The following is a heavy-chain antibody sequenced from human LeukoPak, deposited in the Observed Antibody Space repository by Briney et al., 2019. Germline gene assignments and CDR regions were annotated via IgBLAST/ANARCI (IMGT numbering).Heavy chain of an antibody. CDR3: AGRRSSGWYAY. CDR1: GFTVSSNY. D-gene: IGHD6-19*01. J-gene: IGHJ4*02. V-gene: IGHV3-53*01. Sequence: GGSLRLSCATSGFTVSSNYMSWVRQAPGKGLEWVSVIYDSGTTYYADSVKGRFLIFRDTSKNTVDLQMNSLRVEDTAVYYCAGRRSSGWYAYWGQGTLVTVSS. CDR2: IYDSGTT.